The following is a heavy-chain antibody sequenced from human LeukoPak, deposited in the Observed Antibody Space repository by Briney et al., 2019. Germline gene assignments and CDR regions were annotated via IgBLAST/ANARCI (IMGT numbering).Heavy chain of an antibody. CDR3: ARFRFYGSGTPEDI. D-gene: IGHD3-10*01. Sequence: ASVKVSCKASGYTFTGYYMHWVRQAPGQGLEWMGWINPNSGGTNYAQKFQGRVTMTRDTSISTAYMELSRLRSDDTAVYYCARFRFYGSGTPEDIWGQGTMVTVSS. V-gene: IGHV1-2*02. J-gene: IGHJ3*02. CDR1: GYTFTGYY. CDR2: INPNSGGT.